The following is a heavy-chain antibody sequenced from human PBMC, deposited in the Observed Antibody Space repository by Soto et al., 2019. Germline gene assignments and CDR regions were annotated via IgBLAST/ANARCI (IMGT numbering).Heavy chain of an antibody. CDR2: INHSGST. D-gene: IGHD6-13*01. V-gene: IGHV4-34*01. Sequence: SETLSLTCAVYGGSFSGYYWSWIRQPPGKGLEWIGEINHSGSTNYNPSLKSRVTISVDASKNQFSLKLSSVTAADTAVYYCASGRWQQLFRWFDPWGQGTLVTVS. J-gene: IGHJ5*02. CDR1: GGSFSGYY. CDR3: ASGRWQQLFRWFDP.